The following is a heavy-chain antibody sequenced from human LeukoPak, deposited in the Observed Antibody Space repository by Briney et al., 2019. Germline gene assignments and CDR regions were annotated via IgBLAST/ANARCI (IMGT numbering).Heavy chain of an antibody. D-gene: IGHD4-23*01. CDR3: ARGWPHGNDY. J-gene: IGHJ4*02. CDR1: GFTFSRHW. Sequence: GGSLRLSCAGSGFTFSRHWMTWVRQAPGKGLEWVSAISGSGGSTYYADSVKGRFTISRNNSKNTLYLQMNSLRVEDTAVYYCARGWPHGNDYWGQGTLVTVSS. CDR2: ISGSGGST. V-gene: IGHV3-23*01.